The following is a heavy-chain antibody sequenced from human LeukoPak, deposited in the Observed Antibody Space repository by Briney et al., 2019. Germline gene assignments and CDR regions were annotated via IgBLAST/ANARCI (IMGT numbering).Heavy chain of an antibody. V-gene: IGHV5-51*01. CDR1: GYGFTSYW. J-gene: IGHJ4*02. D-gene: IGHD3-10*01. CDR2: IYPGDSDA. CDR3: ATLVGYGSFFDY. Sequence: GESLKISCKGSGYGFTSYWIGWVRHVPGKGLEYMGIIYPGDSDARYSLSFQGQVTISADKSISTAYLQWSSLKASDTAMYYCATLVGYGSFFDYWGQGTLVTVSS.